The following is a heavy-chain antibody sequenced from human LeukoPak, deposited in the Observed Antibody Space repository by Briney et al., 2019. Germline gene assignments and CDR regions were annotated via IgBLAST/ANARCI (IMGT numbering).Heavy chain of an antibody. J-gene: IGHJ6*02. V-gene: IGHV1-2*02. CDR3: ARSQTYYYGMDV. Sequence: ASVKVSCKASGYTLSDYYIYWVRQAPGQGLERMGWINPNSGGTNYAQKFQGRVTMTRDTSISTAYMELSRLRSDDTAVYYCARSQTYYYGMDVWGQGTTVTVSS. CDR1: GYTLSDYY. CDR2: INPNSGGT.